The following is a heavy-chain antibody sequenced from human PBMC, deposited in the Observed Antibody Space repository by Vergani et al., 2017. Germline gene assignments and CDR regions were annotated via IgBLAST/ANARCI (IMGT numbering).Heavy chain of an antibody. V-gene: IGHV7-4-1*01. J-gene: IGHJ4*02. CDR1: GYSFNHYA. Sequence: QEQLVQSGSELKKPGASVKVSCKASGYSFNHYAIHWVRQAPGQGLEWMGWINPTTGNPTYARAFTGRFVFSLDTSISTAYLQIGSLKAEDTAVYLCARAKRGRLAVGATDSWGQGTLLTVSS. CDR3: ARAKRGRLAVGATDS. CDR2: INPTTGNP. D-gene: IGHD6-19*01.